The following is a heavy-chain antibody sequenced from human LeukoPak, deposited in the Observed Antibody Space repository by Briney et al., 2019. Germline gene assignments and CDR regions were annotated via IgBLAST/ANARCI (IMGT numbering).Heavy chain of an antibody. Sequence: SETLSLTCTVSGGSISSGGYYWSWIRQHPGKGLEWIGYIYYSGSTYYNPSLKSRVNISVDTSKNQFSLKLSSVTAADTAVYYCARVLITMIVGDAFDIWGQGTMVTVSS. D-gene: IGHD3-22*01. J-gene: IGHJ3*02. V-gene: IGHV4-31*03. CDR2: IYYSGST. CDR1: GGSISSGGYY. CDR3: ARVLITMIVGDAFDI.